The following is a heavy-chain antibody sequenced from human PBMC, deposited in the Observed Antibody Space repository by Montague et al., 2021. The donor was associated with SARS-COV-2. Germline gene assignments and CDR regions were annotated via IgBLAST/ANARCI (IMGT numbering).Heavy chain of an antibody. D-gene: IGHD2-15*01. J-gene: IGHJ4*02. CDR2: IYYSGST. CDR1: GGSISSGGYY. V-gene: IGHV4-31*03. CDR3: ARLTAGYCSGGSCYWGTGFDY. Sequence: TLSLTCTVFGGSISSGGYYWSWIRQHPGKGLEWIGYIYYSGSTYYNPSLKSRVTISVDTSKNQFSLKLSSVTAADTAVYYCARLTAGYCSGGSCYWGTGFDYWGQGTLVTVSS.